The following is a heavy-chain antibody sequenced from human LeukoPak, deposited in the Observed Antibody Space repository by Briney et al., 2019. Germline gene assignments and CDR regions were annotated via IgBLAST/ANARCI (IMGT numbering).Heavy chain of an antibody. CDR1: GGSISSSSYY. J-gene: IGHJ5*02. Sequence: PSETLSLTCTVSGGSISSSSYYWGWIRQPPGKGLEWIGSIYYSGSTYYNPSLKSRVTISVDTSKNQFSPKLSSVTAADTAVYYCARHRNSSSWYWFDPWGQGTLVTVSS. D-gene: IGHD6-13*01. V-gene: IGHV4-39*01. CDR3: ARHRNSSSWYWFDP. CDR2: IYYSGST.